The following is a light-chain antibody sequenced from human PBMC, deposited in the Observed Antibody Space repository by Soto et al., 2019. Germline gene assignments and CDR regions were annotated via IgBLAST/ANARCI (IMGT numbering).Light chain of an antibody. CDR2: RNS. J-gene: IGLJ2*01. CDR3: QSYDSSLSGVV. V-gene: IGLV1-44*01. CDR1: SSNIGRNT. Sequence: QSGLTQPPSASGTPGQRIIISCSGSSSNIGRNTVNWYQHLPGRAPKVLIYRNSHRPSGVPDRFSGSQSGSSASLAISGLQSEDEADYYCQSYDSSLSGVVFGGGTKLTVL.